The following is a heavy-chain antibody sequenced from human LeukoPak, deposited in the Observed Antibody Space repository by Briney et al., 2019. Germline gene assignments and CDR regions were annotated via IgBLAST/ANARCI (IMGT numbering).Heavy chain of an antibody. CDR1: GFAFSSYA. CDR3: VKDRYSSGWYGYFDL. CDR2: ISSNGGST. Sequence: SGGSLRLSCSASGFAFSSYAMHWVRQAPGKGLEYVSAISSNGGSTYYADSVKGRFTISRDNSKNTLYLQMSSLRAEDTAVYYYVKDRYSSGWYGYFDLWGRGTLVTVSS. V-gene: IGHV3-64D*06. D-gene: IGHD6-19*01. J-gene: IGHJ2*01.